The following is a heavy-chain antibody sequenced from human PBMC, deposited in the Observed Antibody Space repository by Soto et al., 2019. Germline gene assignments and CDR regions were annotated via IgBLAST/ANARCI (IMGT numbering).Heavy chain of an antibody. D-gene: IGHD6-13*01. V-gene: IGHV4-39*02. CDR2: IYYSGST. CDR3: AREGNWYPGNWFDP. J-gene: IGHJ5*02. CDR1: GGSISSSSYY. Sequence: SETLSLTCTVSGGSISSSSYYWGWIRQPPGKGLELIGSIYYSGSTHYNTSLKSRVTISVDTSKNQFSLKLSSVTAADTAVYHCAREGNWYPGNWFDPWGQGTLVTVSS.